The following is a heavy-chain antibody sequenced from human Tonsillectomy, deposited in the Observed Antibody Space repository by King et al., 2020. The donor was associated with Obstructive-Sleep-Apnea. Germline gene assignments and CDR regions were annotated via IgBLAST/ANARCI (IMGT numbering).Heavy chain of an antibody. CDR3: ARDLAGHDAFDI. V-gene: IGHV4-31*03. CDR1: GGSISSGGYY. J-gene: IGHJ3*02. Sequence: QLQESGPGLVKPSQTLSLTCTVSGGSISSGGYYWSWIRQHPGKGLEWIGYIYYSGSTYYNPSLKSRVTISVDTSKNPFSLKLSSVTAADTAVYYCARDLAGHDAFDIWGQGTMVTVSS. CDR2: IYYSGST. D-gene: IGHD6-13*01.